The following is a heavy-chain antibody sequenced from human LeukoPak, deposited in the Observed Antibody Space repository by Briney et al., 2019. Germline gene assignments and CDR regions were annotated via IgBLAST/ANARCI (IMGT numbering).Heavy chain of an antibody. D-gene: IGHD6-13*01. CDR2: IYYSGST. CDR1: GFTVSSNY. Sequence: LRLSCAASGFTVSSNYMSWVRQHPGKGLEWIGYIYYSGSTYYNPSLKSRVTISVDTSKNQFSLKLSSVTAADTAVYYCARARIAEAGPFDPWGQGTLVTVSS. V-gene: IGHV4-31*02. J-gene: IGHJ5*02. CDR3: ARARIAEAGPFDP.